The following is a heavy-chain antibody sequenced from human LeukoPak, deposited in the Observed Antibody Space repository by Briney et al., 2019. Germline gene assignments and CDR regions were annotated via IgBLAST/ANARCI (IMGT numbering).Heavy chain of an antibody. J-gene: IGHJ3*02. D-gene: IGHD5-18*01. CDR1: GYTFTSYY. CDR3: ARDRRGGIQLWLRSVAFDI. Sequence: EASVKVSCKASGYTFTSYYMHWVRQAPGQGLEWMGIINPSGGSTSYAQKFQGRVTMTRDTSTSTVYMELSGLRSEDTAVYYCARDRRGGIQLWLRSVAFDIWGQGTMVTVSS. V-gene: IGHV1-46*01. CDR2: INPSGGST.